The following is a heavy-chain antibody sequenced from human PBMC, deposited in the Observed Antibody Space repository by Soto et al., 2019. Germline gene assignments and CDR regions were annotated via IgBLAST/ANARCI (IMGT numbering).Heavy chain of an antibody. CDR3: AREGDWYGDRPIPSAYFDL. CDR1: GFTFSSYS. J-gene: IGHJ2*01. V-gene: IGHV3-21*01. Sequence: GGSLRLSCAASGFTFSSYSMNWVRQAPGKGLEWVSSISSSSSYIYYADSVKGRFTISRDNAKNSLYLQMNSLRAEDTAVYYCAREGDWYGDRPIPSAYFDLWGRGTLVTVSS. CDR2: ISSSSSYI. D-gene: IGHD4-17*01.